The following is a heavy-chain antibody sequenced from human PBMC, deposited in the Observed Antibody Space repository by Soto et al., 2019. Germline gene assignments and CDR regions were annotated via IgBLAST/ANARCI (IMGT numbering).Heavy chain of an antibody. J-gene: IGHJ5*02. CDR3: AREAFGVHASWFVP. Sequence: QVQMVQSGTEVKKPGASVKVSCKASGYIFTTYSIAWVRQAPGQGLEWMGWISAYNGNTNYAQKFQGRVTMTTDTSTNAAYMELRSLRPDDTAVYFCAREAFGVHASWFVPWGQGTLVTFSS. V-gene: IGHV1-18*01. D-gene: IGHD2-2*01. CDR2: ISAYNGNT. CDR1: GYIFTTYS.